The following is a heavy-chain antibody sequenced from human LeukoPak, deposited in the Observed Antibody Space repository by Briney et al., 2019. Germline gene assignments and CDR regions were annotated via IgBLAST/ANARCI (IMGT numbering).Heavy chain of an antibody. J-gene: IGHJ6*03. CDR1: GFSFSNYA. V-gene: IGHV3-48*01. CDR2: ISGSSAAI. D-gene: IGHD6-13*01. Sequence: GGSLRRSCAATGFSFSNYAMNWVRQAPGKGLEWVSYISGSSAAIYYADSVEGRFTISRDKAKNSLYLQMNSLRAEDTAVYYCARDPSRGYNYYSYMDVWGKGTTVTVSS. CDR3: ARDPSRGYNYYSYMDV.